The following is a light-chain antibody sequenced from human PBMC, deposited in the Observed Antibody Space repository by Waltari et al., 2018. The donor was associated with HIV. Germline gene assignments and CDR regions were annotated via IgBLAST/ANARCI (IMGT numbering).Light chain of an antibody. CDR1: PSTESS. CDR3: QAYKYYPFT. J-gene: IGKJ3*01. CDR2: RAS. Sequence: DIQMTQSPSTLSASIGERVISTCRPSPSTESSLAWFQQKPGKAPKVLIYRASTLETGVPSRFSGSGSGTEFTLTITSLQPDDFATYYCQAYKYYPFTFGPGTKVEIK. V-gene: IGKV1-5*03.